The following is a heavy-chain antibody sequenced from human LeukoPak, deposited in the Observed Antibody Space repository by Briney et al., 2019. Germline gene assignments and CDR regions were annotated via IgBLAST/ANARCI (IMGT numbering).Heavy chain of an antibody. V-gene: IGHV1-46*01. CDR2: INPSGGST. CDR1: GYTFTSYY. Sequence: GASVKVSCKASGYTFTSYYMHWVRQAPGQGLEWMGIINPSGGSTSYAQKFQGRVTMTRDMSTSTVYMELSSLRSEDTAVYYCARAGGTSEIAAAQVYWFDPWGQGTLVTVSS. D-gene: IGHD6-13*01. J-gene: IGHJ5*02. CDR3: ARAGGTSEIAAAQVYWFDP.